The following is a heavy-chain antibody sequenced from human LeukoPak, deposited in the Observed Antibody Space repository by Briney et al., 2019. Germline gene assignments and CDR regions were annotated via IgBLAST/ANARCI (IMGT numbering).Heavy chain of an antibody. Sequence: KPSETLSLTCTVSRYSISSSYYWGWIRQPPGKGLEWIGSIYHSGSTYYNPSLKSRVTISVDTSKNQFSLKLSSVTAADTAVYYCARDYHYYYYYMDVWGQGTTVTVSS. J-gene: IGHJ6*03. CDR3: ARDYHYYYYYMDV. CDR2: IYHSGST. D-gene: IGHD3-16*02. CDR1: RYSISSSYY. V-gene: IGHV4-38-2*02.